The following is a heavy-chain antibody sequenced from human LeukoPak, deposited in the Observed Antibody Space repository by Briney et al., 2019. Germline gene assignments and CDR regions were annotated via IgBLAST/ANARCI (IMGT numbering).Heavy chain of an antibody. D-gene: IGHD1-26*01. J-gene: IGHJ5*02. CDR1: GYSFTTYW. Sequence: GESLKISCKGSGYSFTTYWIGWVRQVPGKGLEWMGIIYPSDSDSRYSPSFQGQVTISVDKSISTAYLQWTSLKASDSAMYYCARQGSTGGSFKNWFDPWGQGTLVTVSS. V-gene: IGHV5-51*01. CDR3: ARQGSTGGSFKNWFDP. CDR2: IYPSDSDS.